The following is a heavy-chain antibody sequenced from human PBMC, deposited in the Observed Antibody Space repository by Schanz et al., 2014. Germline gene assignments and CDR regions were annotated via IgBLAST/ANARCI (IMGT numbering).Heavy chain of an antibody. D-gene: IGHD6-19*01. CDR1: GFTFSSYS. Sequence: EVQLVESGGGLVQPGGSLRLSCAASGFTFSSYSMNWVRQAPGKGLEWVSLIYSGGDTNYAGSVKGRFTISRDGSKNTLYLQMNSLRAEDTAVYYCARKTDSSGTGDYWGQGTLVTVSP. CDR3: ARKTDSSGTGDY. CDR2: IYSGGDT. J-gene: IGHJ4*02. V-gene: IGHV3-66*01.